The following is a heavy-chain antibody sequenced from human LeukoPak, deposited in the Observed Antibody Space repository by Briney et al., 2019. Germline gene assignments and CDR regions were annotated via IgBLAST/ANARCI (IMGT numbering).Heavy chain of an antibody. Sequence: GGPLKLSCAPSGFTVSSYYMSWVRQAPGKGLEWVSNIYNTGSTNYADSVKGRFTISRDNSKNTLYLQMNSLRAEDTAVYYCARDSPGDLWDYWGQGTLVTVSS. CDR2: IYNTGST. CDR3: ARDSPGDLWDY. V-gene: IGHV3-66*03. J-gene: IGHJ4*02. CDR1: GFTVSSYY. D-gene: IGHD7-27*01.